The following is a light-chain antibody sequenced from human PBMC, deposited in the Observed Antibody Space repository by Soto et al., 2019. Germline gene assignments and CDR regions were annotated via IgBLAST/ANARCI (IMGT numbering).Light chain of an antibody. CDR2: GAS. Sequence: DIEMTQSAATLSVSPGQTALLSCNASHSINGNLAWYQQKPGQPPRLLIFGASTRATGIPGRFSGSGSGTEFTLAISSLQSEDSAVYYCQQYNSWPPITFGQGTRLEIK. CDR3: QQYNSWPPIT. CDR1: HSINGN. J-gene: IGKJ5*01. V-gene: IGKV3D-15*01.